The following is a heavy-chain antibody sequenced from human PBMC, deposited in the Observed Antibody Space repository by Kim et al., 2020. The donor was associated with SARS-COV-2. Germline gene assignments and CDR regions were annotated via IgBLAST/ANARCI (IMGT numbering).Heavy chain of an antibody. CDR1: GFTFSSYG. CDR2: IWYDGSNK. CDR3: ARSRGYYDSSGYRGSYYYYYYGMDV. V-gene: IGHV3-33*01. Sequence: GGSLRLSCAASGFTFSSYGMHWVRQAPGKGLEWVAVIWYDGSNKYYADSVKGRFTISRDNSKNTLYLQMNSLRAEDTAVYYCARSRGYYDSSGYRGSYYYYYYGMDVWGQGTTVTVSS. D-gene: IGHD3-22*01. J-gene: IGHJ6*02.